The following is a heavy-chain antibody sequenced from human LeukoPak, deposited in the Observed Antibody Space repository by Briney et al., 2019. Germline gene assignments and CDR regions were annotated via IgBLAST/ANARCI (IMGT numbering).Heavy chain of an antibody. CDR1: GFTFNSYS. D-gene: IGHD3-10*02. Sequence: SGGSLRLSCAASGFTFNSYSMHSVRQAPDKGLEWVTAISDGETYKFYADSVKGRFTISRDNSKNTLYLQMNSLRVEDTAIYYCTRGMLRQPPDYWGQGMLVTVSS. J-gene: IGHJ4*02. V-gene: IGHV3-30-3*01. CDR3: TRGMLRQPPDY. CDR2: ISDGETYK.